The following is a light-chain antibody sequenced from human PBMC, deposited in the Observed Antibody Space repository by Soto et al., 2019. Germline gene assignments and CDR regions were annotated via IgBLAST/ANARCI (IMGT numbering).Light chain of an antibody. CDR1: QSVSSSY. Sequence: ENVLTQSPGTLSLSPGERATLSCRASQSVSSSYLTWYQQKPGQAPRLLIYGASSRATDIPDRFSGSGSGIHFTLTISRLEPEDFAVYYCQQYDSSPVTFGQGTKLEIK. CDR3: QQYDSSPVT. V-gene: IGKV3-20*01. CDR2: GAS. J-gene: IGKJ2*01.